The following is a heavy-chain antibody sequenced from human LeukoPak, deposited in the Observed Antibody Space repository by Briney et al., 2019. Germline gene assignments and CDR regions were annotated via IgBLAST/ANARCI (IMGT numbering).Heavy chain of an antibody. CDR2: IYHSGST. CDR1: GGSISSGGYY. V-gene: IGHV4-30-2*01. Sequence: PSQTLSLTCTVSGGSISSGGYYWSWIRQPPGKGLEWIGYIYHSGSTYYNSSLKSRVTISVDRSKNQFSLKLSSVTAADTAVYYCARDGVDCSSTSCYTGGYYYYYMDVWGKGTTVTVSS. D-gene: IGHD2-2*02. J-gene: IGHJ6*03. CDR3: ARDGVDCSSTSCYTGGYYYYYMDV.